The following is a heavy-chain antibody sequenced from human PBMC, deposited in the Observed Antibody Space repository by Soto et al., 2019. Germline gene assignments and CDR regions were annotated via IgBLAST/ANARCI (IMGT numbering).Heavy chain of an antibody. CDR3: ARGPSGWFGYDY. Sequence: EVQLVESGGGLVQPGGSLRLSCAASGFTFSTSWMHWVRQAAGKGLVWVSRINSDASTTNYADSVKGRFTISRDNAKNTLYRQMDSQTAEDTAVYYCARGPSGWFGYDYWGQGTLVTVSS. J-gene: IGHJ4*02. CDR1: GFTFSTSW. CDR2: INSDASTT. V-gene: IGHV3-74*01. D-gene: IGHD6-19*01.